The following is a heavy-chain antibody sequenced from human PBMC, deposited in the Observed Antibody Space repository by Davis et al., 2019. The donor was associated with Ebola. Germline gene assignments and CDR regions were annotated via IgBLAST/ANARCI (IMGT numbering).Heavy chain of an antibody. V-gene: IGHV4-39*07. CDR1: GGSITTSRYY. CDR3: ARISKGALFFDY. CDR2: IYYSGST. J-gene: IGHJ4*02. D-gene: IGHD1-26*01. Sequence: SETLSLTCTVSGGSITTSRYYWGWIRQPPGKGLEWIWSIYYSGSTNYNPSLKSPVTISVDKSKNQFSLKLSSVTAADTAVYYCARISKGALFFDYWGQGTLVTVSS.